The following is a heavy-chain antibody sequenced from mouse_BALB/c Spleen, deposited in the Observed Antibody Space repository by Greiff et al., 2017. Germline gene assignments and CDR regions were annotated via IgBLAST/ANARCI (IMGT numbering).Heavy chain of an antibody. J-gene: IGHJ3*01. CDR3: TRSDGYPAWFAY. D-gene: IGHD2-3*01. CDR2: IYPSDSYT. V-gene: IGHV1-69*02. CDR1: GYTFTSYW. Sequence: VQLQQSGAELVRPGASVKLSCKASGYTFTSYWINWVKQRPGQGLEWIGNIYPSDSYTNYNQKFKDKATLTVDKSSSTAYMQLSSPTSEDSAVYYCTRSDGYPAWFAYWGQGTLVTVSA.